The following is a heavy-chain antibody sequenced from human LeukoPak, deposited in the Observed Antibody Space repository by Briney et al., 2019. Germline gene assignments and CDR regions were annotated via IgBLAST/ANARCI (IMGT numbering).Heavy chain of an antibody. Sequence: GRSLRLSCAASGFTSSSYAMHWVRQAPGKGRGWVAVISHDGSQKYYTDSVKGRFTISRDNSKNTLYLQMNSLRAEDTAVYYCAGSDSSAWHRFDYWGQGTLVTVSS. CDR3: AGSDSSAWHRFDY. CDR2: ISHDGSQK. CDR1: GFTSSSYA. D-gene: IGHD6-19*01. V-gene: IGHV3-30-3*01. J-gene: IGHJ4*02.